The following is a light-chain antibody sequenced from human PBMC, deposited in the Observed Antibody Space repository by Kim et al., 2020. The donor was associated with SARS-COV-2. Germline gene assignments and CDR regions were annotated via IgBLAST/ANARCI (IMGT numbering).Light chain of an antibody. J-gene: IGLJ2*01. CDR3: QSFDGTNVI. V-gene: IGLV6-57*03. Sequence: GKTITISCTRTSGGIASNYVQWYRQRPGSAPILVIFEDKQRPSGVPDRFSGSFDSSSNSASLTISSLETEDEADYYCQSFDGTNVIFGGGTQLTVL. CDR1: SGGIASNY. CDR2: EDK.